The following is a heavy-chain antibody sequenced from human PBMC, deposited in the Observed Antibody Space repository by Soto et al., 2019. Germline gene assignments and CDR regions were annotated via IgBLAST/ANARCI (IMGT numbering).Heavy chain of an antibody. D-gene: IGHD6-13*01. CDR3: ARDAWAAAGYYYYYGMAV. Sequence: SVKVSCKASGGTFSSYAISWVRQAPGQGLEWMGGIIPIFGTANYAQKFQGRVTITADESTSTAYMELSSLRSEDTAVYYCARDAWAAAGYYYYYGMAVWGQGTTVTVSS. J-gene: IGHJ6*02. CDR2: IIPIFGTA. V-gene: IGHV1-69*13. CDR1: GGTFSSYA.